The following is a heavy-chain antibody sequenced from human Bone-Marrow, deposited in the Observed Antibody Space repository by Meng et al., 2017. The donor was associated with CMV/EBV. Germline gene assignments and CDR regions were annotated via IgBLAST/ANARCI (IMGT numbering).Heavy chain of an antibody. D-gene: IGHD3-10*01. Sequence: KGAGYSITKYWCGWVRQMPEKGLEWMGIIYTGDSDNRYSPSFKGQVTIAADKSSSTAYLQWSSLKASDTAMYYGAREESMTMPPDYWGQGTLVTVSS. CDR1: GYSITKYW. V-gene: IGHV5-51*01. CDR3: AREESMTMPPDY. CDR2: IYTGDSDN. J-gene: IGHJ4*02.